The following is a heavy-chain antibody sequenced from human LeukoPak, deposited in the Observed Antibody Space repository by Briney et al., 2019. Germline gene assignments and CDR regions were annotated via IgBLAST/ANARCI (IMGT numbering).Heavy chain of an antibody. CDR1: GGSISSYY. Sequence: SETLSLTCTVSGGSISSYYWSWIRQPPGKGLEWVGYIYYSGSTNYNPSLKSRVTISVDTSKNQFSLKLSSVTAADTAVYYCARFSTTVTSAGDAFDIWGQGTMVTVSS. D-gene: IGHD4-17*01. CDR2: IYYSGST. CDR3: ARFSTTVTSAGDAFDI. J-gene: IGHJ3*02. V-gene: IGHV4-59*01.